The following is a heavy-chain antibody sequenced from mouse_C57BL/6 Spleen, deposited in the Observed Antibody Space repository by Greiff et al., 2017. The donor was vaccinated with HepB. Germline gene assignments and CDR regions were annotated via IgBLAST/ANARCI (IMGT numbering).Heavy chain of an antibody. V-gene: IGHV1-69*01. CDR2: IDPSDSYT. Sequence: QVQLQQSGAELVMPGASVKLSCKASGYTFTSYWMHWVKQRPGQGLEWIGEIDPSDSYTNYNQKFKGKSTLTVDKSSSTAYMQLSSLTSEDSAVYYCARWGHGYYFDYWGQGTTLTVSS. CDR1: GYTFTSYW. CDR3: ARWGHGYYFDY. D-gene: IGHD2-2*01. J-gene: IGHJ2*01.